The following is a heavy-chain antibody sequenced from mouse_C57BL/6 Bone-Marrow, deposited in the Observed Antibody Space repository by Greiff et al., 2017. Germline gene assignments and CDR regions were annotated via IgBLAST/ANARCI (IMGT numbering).Heavy chain of an antibody. D-gene: IGHD2-12*01. J-gene: IGHJ4*01. V-gene: IGHV1-69*01. Sequence: QVQLQQPGAELVMPGASVKLSCKASGYTFTSYWMHWVKQRPGQGLEWIGEIDPSDSYTNYNQKFKGKATLTVDKSSSTAYMQLSGLTSDDSAVYYCARDDLVSNYSAMDYWGQGTSVTVSS. CDR3: ARDDLVSNYSAMDY. CDR1: GYTFTSYW. CDR2: IDPSDSYT.